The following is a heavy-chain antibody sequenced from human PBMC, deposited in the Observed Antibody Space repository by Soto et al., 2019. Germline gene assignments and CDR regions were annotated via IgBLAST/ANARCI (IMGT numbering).Heavy chain of an antibody. J-gene: IGHJ4*02. CDR3: ARSSITIFGVVISDFDY. CDR2: IWYDGSNK. V-gene: IGHV3-33*01. CDR1: GFTFSSYG. Sequence: GGSLRLSCAASGFTFSSYGMHWVRQAPGKGLEWVAVIWYDGSNKYYADSVKGRFTISRDNSKNTLYLQMNSLRAEDTAVYYWARSSITIFGVVISDFDYWGQGTLVTVSS. D-gene: IGHD3-3*01.